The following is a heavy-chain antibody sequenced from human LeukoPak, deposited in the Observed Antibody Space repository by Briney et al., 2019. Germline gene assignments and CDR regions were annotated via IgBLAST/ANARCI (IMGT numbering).Heavy chain of an antibody. J-gene: IGHJ3*02. CDR3: AKDHYVSGRYDAFDI. Sequence: PGGSLRLSCAASGFTFSSYAMSWVRQAPGEGLEWVSSITTSGGSTYYADSVKGRFTISRDNAKNTLYLQMNSLRAEDTAVYYCAKDHYVSGRYDAFDIWGQGTMVTVSP. D-gene: IGHD3-10*01. V-gene: IGHV3-23*01. CDR2: ITTSGGST. CDR1: GFTFSSYA.